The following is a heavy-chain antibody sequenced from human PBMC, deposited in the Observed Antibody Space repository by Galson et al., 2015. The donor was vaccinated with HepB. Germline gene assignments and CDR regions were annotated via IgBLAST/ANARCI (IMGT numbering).Heavy chain of an antibody. Sequence: SVKVSCKASGGTFNSNAISWVRQAPGQGLEWMGGIIPIFGTANYAQKFQGRVTITADESTSTAYMELSSLRSEDTAVYYCATSTYYDFWSGYYRQGAFDIWGQGTMVTVSS. CDR2: IIPIFGTA. CDR3: ATSTYYDFWSGYYRQGAFDI. CDR1: GGTFNSNA. D-gene: IGHD3-3*01. V-gene: IGHV1-69*13. J-gene: IGHJ3*02.